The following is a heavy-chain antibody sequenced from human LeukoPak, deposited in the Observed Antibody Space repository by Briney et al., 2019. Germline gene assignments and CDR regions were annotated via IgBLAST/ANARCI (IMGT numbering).Heavy chain of an antibody. V-gene: IGHV1-2*02. CDR2: INPNSGGT. CDR3: ARGQGRGYSYGYLGY. Sequence: ASVKVSCKASGYTFTGYYMHWVRQAPGQGLEWMGWINPNSGGTNYAQMFQGRVTMTRDTSISTAYMELSRLRSDDTAVYYCARGQGRGYSYGYLGYWGQGTLVTVSS. D-gene: IGHD5-18*01. CDR1: GYTFTGYY. J-gene: IGHJ4*02.